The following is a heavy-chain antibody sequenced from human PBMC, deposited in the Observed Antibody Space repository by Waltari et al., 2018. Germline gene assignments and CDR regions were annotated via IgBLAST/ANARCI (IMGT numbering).Heavy chain of an antibody. D-gene: IGHD3-10*01. V-gene: IGHV4-59*08. CDR3: ASMVAGRLDY. CDR2: IYYSGST. CDR1: GGSISSYY. Sequence: QVQLQESGPGLVKPSETLSLTCTVSGGSISSYYWSWIRQPPGKGLEWIGYIYYSGSTNYNPSLKSRVTISVDTSKNQFSLKLSSVTAADTAVYYCASMVAGRLDYWGQGTLVTVSS. J-gene: IGHJ4*02.